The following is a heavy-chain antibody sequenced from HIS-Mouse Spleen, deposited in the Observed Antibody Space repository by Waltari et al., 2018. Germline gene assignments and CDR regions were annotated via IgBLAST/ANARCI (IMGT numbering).Heavy chain of an antibody. V-gene: IGHV1-2*02. J-gene: IGHJ2*01. CDR3: APQRRGYSSSWWYFDL. D-gene: IGHD6-13*01. Sequence: QVQLVQSGAEVKKPGASVKVSCKASGYTFTGYYMHWGRQAPGQGLEWMGWLNPNSGGTNYAKKFQGRVTMTRDTSISTAYMGLSRLRSDDTAVYYCAPQRRGYSSSWWYFDLWGRGTLVTVSS. CDR1: GYTFTGYY. CDR2: LNPNSGGT.